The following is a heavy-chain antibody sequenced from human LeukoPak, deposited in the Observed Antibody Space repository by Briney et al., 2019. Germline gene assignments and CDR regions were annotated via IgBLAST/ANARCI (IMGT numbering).Heavy chain of an antibody. CDR2: IFSGGST. CDR3: ARSGASSGYYNDY. Sequence: GGSLSLSCAASGFTVSSNYMSWVRQALGKGLEWVSLIFSGGSTYYADSVKGRFTISRDNSKNTLYLQMNSLRAEDTAVYYCARSGASSGYYNDYWGQGTLVTVSS. J-gene: IGHJ4*02. D-gene: IGHD3-22*01. V-gene: IGHV3-66*01. CDR1: GFTVSSNY.